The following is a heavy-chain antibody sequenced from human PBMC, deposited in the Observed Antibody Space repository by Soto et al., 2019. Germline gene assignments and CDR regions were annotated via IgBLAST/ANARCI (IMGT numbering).Heavy chain of an antibody. J-gene: IGHJ5*02. Sequence: QVQLVESGGGVVQPGRSLRLSCAASGFTFSAYGMHWVRQAPGKGLEWVAVTSFDGSYKYYADSVKGRFTISRDNSRNTLFLQMNSLRRDDTAIYYCATKDLSCWSTTSFPDHWGPGTLVTVSS. CDR1: GFTFSAYG. V-gene: IGHV3-30*03. CDR2: TSFDGSYK. D-gene: IGHD2-2*01. CDR3: ATKDLSCWSTTSFPDH.